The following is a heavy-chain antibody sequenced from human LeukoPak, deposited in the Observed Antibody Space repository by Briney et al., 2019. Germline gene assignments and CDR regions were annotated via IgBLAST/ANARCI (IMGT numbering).Heavy chain of an antibody. CDR3: ARAGIVGATDAFDI. CDR1: GFTFSSYW. V-gene: IGHV3-74*01. J-gene: IGHJ3*02. D-gene: IGHD1-26*01. CDR2: INSDGSST. Sequence: GGSLRLSCAASGFTFSSYWMHWVRQAPGKGLVWVSRINSDGSSTSYADSVKGRFTISRDNAKNTLYLQMNSLRAEDTAVYYCARAGIVGATDAFDIWGQGTMVTVSS.